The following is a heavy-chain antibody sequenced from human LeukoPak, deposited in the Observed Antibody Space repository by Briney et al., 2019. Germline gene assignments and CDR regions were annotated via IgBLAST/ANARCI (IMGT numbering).Heavy chain of an antibody. CDR2: IYYSGST. CDR1: GGSISDYY. CDR3: ARGYRYYDILTGYYPYYYYMDV. Sequence: SETLSLTCTVSGGSISDYYWSWIRQPPGKGLEWIGYIYYSGSTNYSPSLKSRVTISVDTSKNQFSLKLSSVTAADTAVYYCARGYRYYDILTGYYPYYYYMDVWGKGTTVTVSS. V-gene: IGHV4-59*01. J-gene: IGHJ6*03. D-gene: IGHD3-9*01.